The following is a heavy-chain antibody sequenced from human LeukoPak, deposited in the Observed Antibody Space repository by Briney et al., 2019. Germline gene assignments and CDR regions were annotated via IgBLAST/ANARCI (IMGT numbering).Heavy chain of an antibody. D-gene: IGHD2-15*01. V-gene: IGHV4-34*01. CDR1: GGSFSGYN. CDR3: AREGVVGAYGHFDY. J-gene: IGHJ4*02. Sequence: SETLSLTCAVYGGSFSGYNWTWIRQPPGKGLEWIGEINHSGRTNYNPSLKSRVTISVDTSKNQFSLKLSSVTAADTAVYYCAREGVVGAYGHFDYWGQGTLVTVSS. CDR2: INHSGRT.